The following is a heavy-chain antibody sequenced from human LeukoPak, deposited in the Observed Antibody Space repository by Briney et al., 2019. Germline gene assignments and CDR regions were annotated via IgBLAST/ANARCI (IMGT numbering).Heavy chain of an antibody. J-gene: IGHJ4*02. CDR2: IGTAGAT. CDR3: ARGLVSYSPLGSYYFDY. V-gene: IGHV3-13*01. D-gene: IGHD3-10*01. Sequence: GRSLRLSCAASGFTFSSYDMHCVRQATRKGLEWVSAIGTAGATYYPGSVKGRFTISRENAKNSLYLQMNSLRAGDTAVYYCARGLVSYSPLGSYYFDYWGQGTLVTVSS. CDR1: GFTFSSYD.